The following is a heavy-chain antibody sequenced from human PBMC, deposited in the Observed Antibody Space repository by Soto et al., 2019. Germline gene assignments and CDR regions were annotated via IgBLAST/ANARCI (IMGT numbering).Heavy chain of an antibody. Sequence: GGSLRLSCAASGFSFSNYGMHWVRQAPGKGLEWVAIISYDGSNKYYADSVKGRFIISRDNSKNTLYLQMNSLRGEDTALYYCARDDVSMVTTFLDYWGLGTLVTVSS. D-gene: IGHD2-21*02. CDR3: ARDDVSMVTTFLDY. V-gene: IGHV3-30*03. CDR1: GFSFSNYG. CDR2: ISYDGSNK. J-gene: IGHJ4*02.